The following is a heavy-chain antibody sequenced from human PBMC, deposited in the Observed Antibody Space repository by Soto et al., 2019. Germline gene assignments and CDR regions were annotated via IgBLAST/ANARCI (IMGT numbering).Heavy chain of an antibody. Sequence: QVQLVQSGAEVKKPGASVKVSCKASGYTFTSYDINWVRQASGQGPEWMGWMNPDSGKTGYVQKFDVRVTRTRYTSVSKAYMELNGLRSDDTAVYFCARSRWGTGVHLDYWGQGTLAIVSS. CDR3: ARSRWGTGVHLDY. CDR1: GYTFTSYD. J-gene: IGHJ4*02. CDR2: MNPDSGKT. V-gene: IGHV1-8*01. D-gene: IGHD3-16*01.